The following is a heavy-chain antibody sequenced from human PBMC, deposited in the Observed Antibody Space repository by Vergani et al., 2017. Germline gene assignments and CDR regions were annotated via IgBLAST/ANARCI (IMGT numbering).Heavy chain of an antibody. Sequence: QVQLVQSGAEVKKPGSSVKVSCKASGGTFSSYTISWVRQAPGQGLEWMGRIIPILGIANYAQKFQGRVTITADKSTSTAYMELSSLRSDDTAVYYCARERRVVAAMALHYWGQGTLVTVSS. CDR1: GGTFSSYT. D-gene: IGHD2-15*01. J-gene: IGHJ4*02. CDR3: ARERRVVAAMALHY. CDR2: IIPILGIA. V-gene: IGHV1-69*08.